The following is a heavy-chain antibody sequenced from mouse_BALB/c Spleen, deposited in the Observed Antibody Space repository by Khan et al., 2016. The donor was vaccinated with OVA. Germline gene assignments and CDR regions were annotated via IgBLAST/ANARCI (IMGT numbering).Heavy chain of an antibody. CDR2: INTYTGEP. CDR3: ARTYYSYDRYFDV. J-gene: IGHJ1*01. V-gene: IGHV9-1*02. D-gene: IGHD2-14*01. CDR1: GYTFTYYG. Sequence: QIQLVQSGPELKKPGETVKISCKASGYTFTYYGMNWVKQAPGKGLKWMGWINTYTGEPTYADDFKGRFAFSLETSARTAYLQISKLKNEDMATFFCARTYYSYDRYFDVWGAGTTVTVSS.